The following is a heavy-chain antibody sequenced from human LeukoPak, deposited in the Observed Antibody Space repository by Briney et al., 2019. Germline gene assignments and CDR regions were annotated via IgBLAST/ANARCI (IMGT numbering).Heavy chain of an antibody. Sequence: GGSLRLSCAASDFIFIDYAMTWVRQAPGKGLEWVSTIRYGADSAYYADSVKGRFTISRDNSKNMVYLQMNSLRVDDTAVYYCAKGLTTHDYWGQGTLVTVSS. V-gene: IGHV3-23*01. CDR2: IRYGADSA. D-gene: IGHD4-11*01. CDR1: DFIFIDYA. J-gene: IGHJ4*02. CDR3: AKGLTTHDY.